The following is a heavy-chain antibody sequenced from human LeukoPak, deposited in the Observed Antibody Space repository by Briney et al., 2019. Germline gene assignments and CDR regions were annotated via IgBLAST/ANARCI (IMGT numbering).Heavy chain of an antibody. Sequence: SQTLSLTCTVSGGSITSDYYYWTWIRQPPGKGLEWIGYINYSGNTYYNPSLKSRITMSVDTSKNQFSLKLSSVTAADTAVYYCASFPYSGYLDSWGQGTLVTVSS. D-gene: IGHD1-26*01. CDR3: ASFPYSGYLDS. CDR1: GGSITSDYYY. J-gene: IGHJ4*02. V-gene: IGHV4-30-4*08. CDR2: INYSGNT.